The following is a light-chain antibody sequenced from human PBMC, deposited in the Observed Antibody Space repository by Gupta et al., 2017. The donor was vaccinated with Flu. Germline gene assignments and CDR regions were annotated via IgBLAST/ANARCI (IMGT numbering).Light chain of an antibody. CDR3: CSYARSSASYV. CDR2: EDT. J-gene: IGLJ1*01. Sequence: QAALPQPASVSGSPGQSITISCTVTSSDVGTYSSVSWFMQHPGKAPKVMVYEDTKRPSGVSNRFSGSKSGNTASLTISGLQAEDEADYYCCSYARSSASYVFGGGTKVTVL. V-gene: IGLV2-23*01. CDR1: SSDVGTYSS.